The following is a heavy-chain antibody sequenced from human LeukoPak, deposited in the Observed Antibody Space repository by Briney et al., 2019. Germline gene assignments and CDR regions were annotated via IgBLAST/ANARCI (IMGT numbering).Heavy chain of an antibody. CDR2: INPNSGGT. V-gene: IGHV1-2*02. J-gene: IGHJ6*03. CDR1: GYTFNGYY. D-gene: IGHD6-6*01. CDR3: AREVKLAARPGYYCYYKDV. Sequence: ASVKVSCKASGYTFNGYYLHWVRQTPGQGLEWMGWINPNSGGTNYAQKFQGRVTMTRDTSISTAYMELSRLRSDDTAVYYCAREVKLAARPGYYCYYKDVWGKGTTVTVSS.